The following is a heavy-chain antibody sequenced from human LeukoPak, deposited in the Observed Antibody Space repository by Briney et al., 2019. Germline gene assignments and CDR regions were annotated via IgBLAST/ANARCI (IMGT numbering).Heavy chain of an antibody. CDR2: IRSKANSYAT. J-gene: IGHJ4*02. V-gene: IGHV3-73*01. CDR3: TTSMITFGGVIPDY. D-gene: IGHD3-16*01. CDR1: GFTFSGSA. Sequence: GESLRLSCAASGFTFSGSAMHWVRQASGKGLEWVGRIRSKANSYATAYAASVKGRFTISRDDSKNTAYLQMNSLKTEDTAVYYCTTSMITFGGVIPDYWGQGTPVTVSS.